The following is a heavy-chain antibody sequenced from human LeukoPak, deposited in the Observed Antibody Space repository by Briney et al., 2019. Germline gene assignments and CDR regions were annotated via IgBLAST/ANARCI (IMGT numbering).Heavy chain of an antibody. V-gene: IGHV4-34*01. CDR2: INHSGST. J-gene: IGHJ4*02. CDR3: ARWGIVGAGPFDY. CDR1: GGSFSGYY. Sequence: ASETLSLTCAVYGGSFSGYYWSWIRQPPGKGLEWIGEINHSGSTNYNPSLKSRVTISVDTSKNQFSLKLSSVTAADTAVYYCARWGIVGAGPFDYWGQGTLVTASS. D-gene: IGHD1-26*01.